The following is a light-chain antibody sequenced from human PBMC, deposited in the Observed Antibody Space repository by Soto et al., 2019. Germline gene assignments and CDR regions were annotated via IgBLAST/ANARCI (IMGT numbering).Light chain of an antibody. CDR3: SSYTRRRTYV. J-gene: IGLJ1*01. Sequence: SALTPHSSVSGSPGQSITISCTGTISDVGAYNYVSWFQQHPGKAPKLLIYEVSNRPSGVSYRFSGSKYGSTASLTISGLQAEDEADYYCSSYTRRRTYVFGTGTKVTV. CDR1: ISDVGAYNY. V-gene: IGLV2-14*01. CDR2: EVS.